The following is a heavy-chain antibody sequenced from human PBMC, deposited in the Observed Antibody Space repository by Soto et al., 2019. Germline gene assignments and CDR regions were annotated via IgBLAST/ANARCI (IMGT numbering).Heavy chain of an antibody. CDR3: ARLLEVDYWYFDL. Sequence: EVQLVESGGGLVKPGGSLRLSCAASGFTFSSYSMNWVRQAPGKGLEWGSSISSSSTYIYYADSLKGRFTISRDSAKNSLYLQMNSLRAEDTAVYYCARLLEVDYWYFDLWGRGTLVTVSS. J-gene: IGHJ2*01. D-gene: IGHD1-1*01. CDR1: GFTFSSYS. CDR2: ISSSSTYI. V-gene: IGHV3-21*01.